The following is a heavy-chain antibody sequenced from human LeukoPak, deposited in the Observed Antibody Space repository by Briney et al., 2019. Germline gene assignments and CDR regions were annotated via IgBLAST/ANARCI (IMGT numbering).Heavy chain of an antibody. V-gene: IGHV3-74*01. CDR2: INGDGSRT. CDR3: ARDPDLSGYSFFEC. J-gene: IGHJ4*02. Sequence: PGGSLRLSCAASGFTSRSYWMHWLRQAPGKGLEWVSRINGDGSRTVYGDSVKGRFTISRDNAKNTLSLQMNSLRAEDTAVYYCARDPDLSGYSFFECWGQGTLVTVSS. CDR1: GFTSRSYW. D-gene: IGHD3-22*01.